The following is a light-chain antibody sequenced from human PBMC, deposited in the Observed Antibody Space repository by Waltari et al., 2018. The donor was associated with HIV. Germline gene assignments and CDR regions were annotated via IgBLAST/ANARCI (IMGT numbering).Light chain of an antibody. CDR2: EVS. V-gene: IGLV2-8*03. CDR1: SSDVGGYSY. CDR3: SSYAGGNNYV. J-gene: IGLJ1*01. Sequence: CTGTSSDVGGYSYVSWYQQHPGKAPKLMIYEVSERPSGVPDRFFGSKSGNTASLTVSGLQAEDEAEYFCSSYAGGNNYVFGTGTKVTVL.